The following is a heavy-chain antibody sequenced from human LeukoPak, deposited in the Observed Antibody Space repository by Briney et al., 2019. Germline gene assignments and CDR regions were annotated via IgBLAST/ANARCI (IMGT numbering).Heavy chain of an antibody. CDR1: GGSIGSSSYY. CDR2: IYYSGST. CDR3: ARAPYGDYFDY. D-gene: IGHD4-17*01. Sequence: SETLSLTCTVSGGSIGSSSYYWGWIRQPPGKGLEWIGSIYYSGSTYYNPSLKSRVTISVDTSKNQFSLKLSSVTAADTAVYYCARAPYGDYFDYWGQGTLVTVSS. J-gene: IGHJ4*02. V-gene: IGHV4-39*07.